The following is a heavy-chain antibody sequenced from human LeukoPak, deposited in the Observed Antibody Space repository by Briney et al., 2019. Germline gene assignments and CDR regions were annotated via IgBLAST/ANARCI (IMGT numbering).Heavy chain of an antibody. Sequence: GGSLRLSCAASGFTFSSYAMHWVRQAPGKGLEWVAVISYDGSNKYYVDSVKGRLTISRDNSKNTLYLQMNSLRAEDTAVYYCARDREAVGTLDYWGQGTLVTVSS. CDR3: ARDREAVGTLDY. CDR1: GFTFSSYA. CDR2: ISYDGSNK. J-gene: IGHJ4*02. D-gene: IGHD6-13*01. V-gene: IGHV3-30-3*01.